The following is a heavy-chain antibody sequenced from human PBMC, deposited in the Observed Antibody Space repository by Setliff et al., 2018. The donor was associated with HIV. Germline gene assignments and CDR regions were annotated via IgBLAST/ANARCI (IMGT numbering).Heavy chain of an antibody. D-gene: IGHD3-22*01. CDR1: GGTFSSYA. V-gene: IGHV1-69*05. CDR3: ARDTSPHSSGYYLTSDAFDI. Sequence: SVKVSCKASGGTFSSYAISWVRQAPGQGLEWMGGIIPIFGTANYAQKFQGRVTITTDESTSTAYMELSSLRSEDTAVYYCARDTSPHSSGYYLTSDAFDIWGQGTMGT. CDR2: IIPIFGTA. J-gene: IGHJ3*02.